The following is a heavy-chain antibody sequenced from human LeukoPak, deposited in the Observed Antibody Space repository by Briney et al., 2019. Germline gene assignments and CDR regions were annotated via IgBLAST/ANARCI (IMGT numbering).Heavy chain of an antibody. J-gene: IGHJ4*02. D-gene: IGHD2-2*01. CDR2: IKQDGSEK. CDR3: ASGVSSTSCYVDY. V-gene: IGHV3-7*01. CDR1: GFTFSSYW. Sequence: GGSLRLSCAASGFTFSSYWMSWVRQAPGKGLEWVANIKQDGSEKYYVDSVKGRFTISRDNAKNSLYLQTNSLRAEDTAVYYCASGVSSTSCYVDYWGQGTLVTVSS.